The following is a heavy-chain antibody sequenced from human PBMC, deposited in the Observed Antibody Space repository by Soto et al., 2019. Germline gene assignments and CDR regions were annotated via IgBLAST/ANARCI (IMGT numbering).Heavy chain of an antibody. J-gene: IGHJ6*02. D-gene: IGHD1-26*01. CDR1: GFTFKTHA. Sequence: QVQLVESGGGVVQPGTSLRLSCAASGFTFKTHAMHWVRQAPGKGLEWMAVIVYDGNEKFYADSVKGRFTISRDNSKNALYLQINTLRNDDTAVYYCGKDVGDYVPYYYGVDVWGQGTTVTVSS. CDR2: IVYDGNEK. V-gene: IGHV3-30*18. CDR3: GKDVGDYVPYYYGVDV.